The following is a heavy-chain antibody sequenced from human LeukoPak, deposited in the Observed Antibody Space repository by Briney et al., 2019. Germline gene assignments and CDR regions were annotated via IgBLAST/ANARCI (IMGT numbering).Heavy chain of an antibody. Sequence: PGGSLRLSCAASGFTFRDAWMSWVRQAPGKGLEWVGRIKSKTDGGTTDYAAPVKGRFTISRDDSKNTLFLQMNSLKTEDTGVYYCARDGDPLYGMDVWGQGTTVTVSS. V-gene: IGHV3-15*01. CDR3: ARDGDPLYGMDV. D-gene: IGHD3-10*01. CDR1: GFTFRDAW. J-gene: IGHJ6*02. CDR2: IKSKTDGGTT.